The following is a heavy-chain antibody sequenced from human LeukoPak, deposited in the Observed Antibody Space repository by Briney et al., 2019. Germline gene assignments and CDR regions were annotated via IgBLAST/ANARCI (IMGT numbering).Heavy chain of an antibody. J-gene: IGHJ6*02. CDR1: GGPISSYY. V-gene: IGHV4-59*08. CDR2: IFHTGST. Sequence: SETLSLTCTVSGGPISSYYWSWIRQPPGEGLEWVGYIFHTGSTNYNPSLKSRLTISVDTSRNQFSLRLSSVTAADTAVYYCARHQHAGREHYYGIDVWGQGTTVSVSS. CDR3: ARHQHAGREHYYGIDV. D-gene: IGHD1-26*01.